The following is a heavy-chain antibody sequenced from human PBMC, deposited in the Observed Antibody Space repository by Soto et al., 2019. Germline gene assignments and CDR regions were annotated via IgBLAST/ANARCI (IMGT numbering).Heavy chain of an antibody. CDR3: AGGSNLEDIRAQHHPNYCDYGMDV. CDR1: GGTFSSYA. Sequence: QVQLVQSGAEVKKPGSSVKVSCKASGGTFSSYAISWVRQAPGQGLEWMGGIIPIFGTANYAQKFQGRVTITADKSTSTAYIELSSQNYEDPAEYYCAGGSNLEDIRAQHHPNYCDYGMDVWGQGSTVT. D-gene: IGHD2-15*01. J-gene: IGHJ6*02. CDR2: IIPIFGTA. V-gene: IGHV1-69*06.